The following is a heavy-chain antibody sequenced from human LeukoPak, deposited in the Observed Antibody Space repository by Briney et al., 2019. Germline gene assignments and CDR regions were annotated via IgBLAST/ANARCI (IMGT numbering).Heavy chain of an antibody. CDR1: GGSISSGGYY. D-gene: IGHD3-3*01. V-gene: IGHV4-30-2*01. CDR2: IYHSGST. J-gene: IGHJ4*02. CDR3: ARGPDYEFWSGYYTPFDY. Sequence: SETLSLTCTVSGGSISSGGYYWSWIRQPPGKGLEWIGYIYHSGSTYYNPSLKSRVTISVDRSKNQFSLKLSSVTAADTAVYYCARGPDYEFWSGYYTPFDYWGQGTLVTVSS.